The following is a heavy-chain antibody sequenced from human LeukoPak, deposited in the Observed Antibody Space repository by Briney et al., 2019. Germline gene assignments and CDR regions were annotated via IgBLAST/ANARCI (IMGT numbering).Heavy chain of an antibody. CDR3: ARYRSGGGGYYSGLDH. J-gene: IGHJ4*02. D-gene: IGHD2-15*01. CDR2: TSGSGDIT. CDR1: GFTFSNYA. Sequence: PGGSLRLSCGASGFTFSNYAMTWVRQAPGKGLERVSRTSGSGDITYYADSVKGRFTISRTNSKNTLYLQMNSLRAEDTAVYYCARYRSGGGGYYSGLDHWGQGTLVAVSS. V-gene: IGHV3-23*01.